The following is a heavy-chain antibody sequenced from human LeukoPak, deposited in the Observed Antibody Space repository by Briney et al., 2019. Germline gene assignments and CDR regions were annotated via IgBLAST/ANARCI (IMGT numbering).Heavy chain of an antibody. J-gene: IGHJ4*02. Sequence: SAVKVSCKASGYTFTGYYMHWVRQAPGQGREWMGWINPNSGGTNYAQKFQGRVTMTRDTSIGTAYMELSRLRSDDTAVYCCARGPSKGMVRGVSLDYWGQGTLVPVSS. V-gene: IGHV1-2*02. CDR1: GYTFTGYY. CDR2: INPNSGGT. CDR3: ARGPSKGMVRGVSLDY. D-gene: IGHD3-10*01.